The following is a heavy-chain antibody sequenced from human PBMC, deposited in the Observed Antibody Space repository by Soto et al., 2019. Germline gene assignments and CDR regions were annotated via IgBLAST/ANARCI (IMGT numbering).Heavy chain of an antibody. Sequence: QVQLVQSGDEVKKPGASVKVSCKASGYIFVNYGIAWVRQAPGQGLEWMGWISPYTGNTHSATKVQGRLTMTTDTSTGTAYMDLGSLTSDDPAVYYCVMVDNYVTPTPQDVWGQGTTVTVSS. CDR2: ISPYTGNT. D-gene: IGHD3-16*01. J-gene: IGHJ6*02. V-gene: IGHV1-18*01. CDR3: VMVDNYVTPTPQDV. CDR1: GYIFVNYG.